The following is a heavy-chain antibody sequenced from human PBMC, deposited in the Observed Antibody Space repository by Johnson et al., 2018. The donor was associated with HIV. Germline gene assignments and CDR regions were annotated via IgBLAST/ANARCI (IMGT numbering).Heavy chain of an antibody. CDR2: IKHDGSEK. CDR1: GFTFSSYA. CDR3: AFESGSYFRHAFDV. J-gene: IGHJ3*01. V-gene: IGHV3-7*03. Sequence: VQLVESGGGLVQPGRSLRLSCAASGFTFSSYAMHWVRQAPGKGLAWVANIKHDGSEKYYVDSVKGRFTISRDNAKNSLYLQMNSLRAEDTAVYSCAFESGSYFRHAFDVWGQGTMVTVSS. D-gene: IGHD1-26*01.